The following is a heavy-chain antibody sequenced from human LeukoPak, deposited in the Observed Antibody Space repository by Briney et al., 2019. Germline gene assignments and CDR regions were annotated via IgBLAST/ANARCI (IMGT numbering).Heavy chain of an antibody. Sequence: ASVKVSSTVSGYTPTELSIHWVRQAPGHGVEWMEVFDPEDGETIYAQKFQGRVTMTEDTSTDTAYMELSSLRSEDTAVYYCATSQTGLTFDYWGQGTLVTVSS. D-gene: IGHD3/OR15-3a*01. V-gene: IGHV1-24*01. CDR3: ATSQTGLTFDY. CDR2: FDPEDGET. CDR1: GYTPTELS. J-gene: IGHJ4*02.